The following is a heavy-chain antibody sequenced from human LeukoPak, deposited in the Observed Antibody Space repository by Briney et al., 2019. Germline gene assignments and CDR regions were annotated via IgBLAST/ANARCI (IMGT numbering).Heavy chain of an antibody. Sequence: GGSLRLSCAAPGFTFSSYSMNWVRQAPGKGLEWVSYISRTSSTIYYADSVKGRFTISRDNAKNSLYLQMNSLRADDTALYYCARGYSSGWSNWFDPWGQGTLVTVSS. CDR2: ISRTSSTI. CDR3: ARGYSSGWSNWFDP. V-gene: IGHV3-48*01. D-gene: IGHD6-19*01. CDR1: GFTFSSYS. J-gene: IGHJ5*02.